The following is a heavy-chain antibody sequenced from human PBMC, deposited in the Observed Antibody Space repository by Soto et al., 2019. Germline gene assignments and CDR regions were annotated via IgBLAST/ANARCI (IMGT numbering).Heavy chain of an antibody. Sequence: PGGSLRLSCAASGFTFSSYSMNWVRQAPGKGLEWVSYISSSSSTIYYAGSVKGRFTISRDNAKNSLYLQMNSLRAEDTAVYYCARVLYIVVVVVAPDLFDICGQGTMVTVSS. CDR2: ISSSSSTI. J-gene: IGHJ3*02. D-gene: IGHD2-15*01. V-gene: IGHV3-48*01. CDR1: GFTFSSYS. CDR3: ARVLYIVVVVVAPDLFDI.